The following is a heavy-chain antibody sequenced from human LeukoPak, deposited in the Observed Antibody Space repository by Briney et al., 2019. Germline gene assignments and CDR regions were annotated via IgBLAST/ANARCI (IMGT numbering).Heavy chain of an antibody. J-gene: IGHJ6*02. Sequence: ASVKVSCKASGYTFTSYDINWVRQATGQGLEWMGWMNPNSGNTGYAQKFQGRVTMTRNTSISTAYMELSSLRSEDTAVYYCARVSGSYYSLRCYYGMDVWGQGTTVTVSS. V-gene: IGHV1-8*01. CDR1: GYTFTSYD. CDR2: MNPNSGNT. CDR3: ARVSGSYYSLRCYYGMDV. D-gene: IGHD1-26*01.